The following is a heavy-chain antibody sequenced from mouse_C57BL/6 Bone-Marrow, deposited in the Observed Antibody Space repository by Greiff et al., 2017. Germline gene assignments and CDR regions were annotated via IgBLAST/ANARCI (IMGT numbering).Heavy chain of an antibody. CDR1: GYTFTSYW. Sequence: QVQLQQPGAELVKPGASVKLSCKASGYTFTSYWMQWVKQRPGQGLEWIGEIDPSDSYTNYNQKFKGKAILTVDTSSSTAYMQLSSLTSEDSAVYYCARDGYYLYYAMDYWGQGTSVTVSS. V-gene: IGHV1-50*01. CDR3: ARDGYYLYYAMDY. D-gene: IGHD2-3*01. J-gene: IGHJ4*01. CDR2: IDPSDSYT.